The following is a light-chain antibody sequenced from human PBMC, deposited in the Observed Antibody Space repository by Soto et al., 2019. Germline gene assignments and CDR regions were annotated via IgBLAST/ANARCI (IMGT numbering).Light chain of an antibody. CDR1: QSVSSSY. Sequence: EIVLTQSPATLSLSPGERATLSCRASQSVSSSYLAWYQQKPGQAPRLLIYGASSRATGIPDRFSGSGSGTDFTLTISILEPEDFAVYYCQQYGSSRTFGQGTRVDIK. CDR3: QQYGSSRT. CDR2: GAS. V-gene: IGKV3-20*01. J-gene: IGKJ1*01.